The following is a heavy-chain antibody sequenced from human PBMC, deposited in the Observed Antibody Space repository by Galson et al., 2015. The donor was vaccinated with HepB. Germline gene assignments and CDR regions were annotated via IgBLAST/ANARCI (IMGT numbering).Heavy chain of an antibody. V-gene: IGHV5-51*01. D-gene: IGHD3-22*01. CDR1: GYSFSTYW. CDR2: IFPGDSDT. Sequence: QSGAEVKKPGESLKISCKGSGYSFSTYWIGWVRQMPGKGLEWMGMIFPGDSDTRYSPSFQGQVTISADKSISTAYLQWSSLKASDTAMYYCARTYYYDGSGYAPGYWGQGTLVTVSS. J-gene: IGHJ4*02. CDR3: ARTYYYDGSGYAPGY.